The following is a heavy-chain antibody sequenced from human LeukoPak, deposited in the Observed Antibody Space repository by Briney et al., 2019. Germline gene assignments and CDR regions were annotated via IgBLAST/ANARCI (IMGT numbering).Heavy chain of an antibody. D-gene: IGHD5-12*01. V-gene: IGHV1-2*02. CDR1: GYTFTYYY. Sequence: GASVKVSCKASGYTFTYYYIHWVRQAPGQGLEWMGWINPHSGGTNYVQRFQGRVTMTRDASITTAYMELSRLSSDDTAVYYCARDMGHSGYADYWGQGTLVTVSS. CDR3: ARDMGHSGYADY. J-gene: IGHJ4*02. CDR2: INPHSGGT.